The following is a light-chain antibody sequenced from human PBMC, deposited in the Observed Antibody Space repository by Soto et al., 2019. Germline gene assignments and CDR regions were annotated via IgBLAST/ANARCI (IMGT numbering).Light chain of an antibody. Sequence: EIVLTQSPATLSVSPGERATVSCRTSQSVNTNLAWYQQKPGQVPRLLIYGPSTRAIGIPDRFSASGSGTEFTLTISSLQSEDFAVYYCHQYHNWSMTFGQGTRLEIK. CDR1: QSVNTN. CDR2: GPS. V-gene: IGKV3-15*01. J-gene: IGKJ5*01. CDR3: HQYHNWSMT.